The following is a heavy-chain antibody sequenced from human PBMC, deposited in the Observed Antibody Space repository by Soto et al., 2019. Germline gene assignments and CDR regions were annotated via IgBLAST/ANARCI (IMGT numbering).Heavy chain of an antibody. D-gene: IGHD4-17*01. CDR2: IIPIFGTA. Sequence: SVKVSCKASGGTFSSYAISWVRQAPGQGLEWMGGIIPIFGTANYAQKFQGRVTITADKSTSTAYMELSSLRSEDTAVYYCARMGYYGDYEGEVRDGMDVWGQGTTVTVSS. CDR3: ARMGYYGDYEGEVRDGMDV. CDR1: GGTFSSYA. V-gene: IGHV1-69*06. J-gene: IGHJ6*02.